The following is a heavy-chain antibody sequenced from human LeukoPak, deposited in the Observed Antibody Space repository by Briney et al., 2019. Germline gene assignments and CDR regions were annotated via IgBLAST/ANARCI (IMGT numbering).Heavy chain of an antibody. CDR2: IKQGGSEK. CDR3: ARLPRLVVNNY. D-gene: IGHD3-22*01. J-gene: IGHJ4*02. V-gene: IGHV3-7*01. Sequence: GGSQRLSCAASGHSFCRYYASGVPDAPGKGLEWVANIKQGGSEKYYVDSEKRRFHISRHNAKNSLDRQMSSLRAEDTAVYYCARLPRLVVNNYWGQGTLVTVSS. CDR1: GHSFCRYY.